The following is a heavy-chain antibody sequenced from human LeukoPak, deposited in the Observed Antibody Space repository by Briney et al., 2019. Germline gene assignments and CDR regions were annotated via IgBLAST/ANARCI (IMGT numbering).Heavy chain of an antibody. J-gene: IGHJ4*02. V-gene: IGHV4-59*01. D-gene: IGHD3-10*01. Sequence: KPSETLSLTCTVSGGSISSYYWSWIRQPPGKGLEWIGYIYYSGSTNYNPSLKSRVTISVDTSKNQFSLRLSSVTAADTAVYYCARYRYGSGSPFDYWGQGTLVTVSS. CDR2: IYYSGST. CDR1: GGSISSYY. CDR3: ARYRYGSGSPFDY.